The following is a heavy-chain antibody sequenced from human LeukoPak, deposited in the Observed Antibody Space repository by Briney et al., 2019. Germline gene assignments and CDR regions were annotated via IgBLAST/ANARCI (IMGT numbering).Heavy chain of an antibody. V-gene: IGHV4-61*01. CDR2: IYYSGST. CDR1: GGSVCSGSYY. J-gene: IGHJ4*02. Sequence: TSETLSLTCTVYGGSVCSGSYYWSWIRQPPGKRLEWIGYIYYSGSTNYNPSLKSRVTISVDTSKNQFSLKLSSVTAADTAVYYCARVRYYDILTGTLTGYFDYWGQGTLVTVSS. D-gene: IGHD3-9*01. CDR3: ARVRYYDILTGTLTGYFDY.